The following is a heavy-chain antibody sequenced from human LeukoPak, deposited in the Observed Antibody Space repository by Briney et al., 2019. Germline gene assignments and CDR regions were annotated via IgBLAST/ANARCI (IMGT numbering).Heavy chain of an antibody. Sequence: SETLSLTCTVSGVSISSGDYYWSWIRQHPGKGLEWMGHIYYSGTVYYNPSLRSRVSISVDTSKNQFSLRLSSVTVADTAVYYCARLGMAASYFYDSSGDKFDYWGQGTLVTVSS. CDR1: GVSISSGDYY. CDR2: IYYSGTV. CDR3: ARLGMAASYFYDSSGDKFDY. J-gene: IGHJ4*02. D-gene: IGHD3-22*01. V-gene: IGHV4-31*03.